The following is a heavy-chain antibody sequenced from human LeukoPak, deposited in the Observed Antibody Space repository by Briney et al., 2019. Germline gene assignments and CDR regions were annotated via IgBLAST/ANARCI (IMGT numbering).Heavy chain of an antibody. CDR2: ISGSGGST. V-gene: IGHV3-23*01. CDR3: ATLGSDFWSLDY. CDR1: GFTVSSNY. D-gene: IGHD3-3*01. Sequence: GGSLRLSCAASGFTVSSNYMSWVRQAPGKGLEWVSAISGSGGSTYYADSVKGRFTISRDNSKNTLYLQMNSLRAEDTAVYYCATLGSDFWSLDYWGQGTLVTVSS. J-gene: IGHJ4*02.